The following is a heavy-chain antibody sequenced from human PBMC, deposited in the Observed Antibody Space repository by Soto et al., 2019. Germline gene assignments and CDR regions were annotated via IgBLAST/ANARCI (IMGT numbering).Heavy chain of an antibody. CDR1: GGSISSGDYY. D-gene: IGHD2-15*01. CDR2: IYYSGST. V-gene: IGHV4-30-4*01. Sequence: QVQLQESGPGLVKPSQTLSLTCTVSGGSISSGDYYWSWIRQPPGKGLEWIGYIYYSGSTYYNPSRKSRVTISVDTSKNQFSLKLSSVTAADTAVYYCARDDGGNGYYFDYWGQGTLVTVSS. CDR3: ARDDGGNGYYFDY. J-gene: IGHJ4*02.